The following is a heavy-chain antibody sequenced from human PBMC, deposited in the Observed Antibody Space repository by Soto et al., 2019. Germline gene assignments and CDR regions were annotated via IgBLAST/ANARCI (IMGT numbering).Heavy chain of an antibody. J-gene: IGHJ6*02. CDR3: VRVNADSYQFCYAMDV. CDR1: GFSLSTGRMG. Sequence: QVTLKESGPVLVKPTETLTLTCAVSGFSLSTGRMGVSWVRQPPGKALEWLAHIFSDDEISYSTSLQSRLTVSKDTSGRQVVLSMTNVDPVDTGRYYCVRVNADSYQFCYAMDVWGQGTTVTVSS. D-gene: IGHD4-17*01. CDR2: IFSDDEI. V-gene: IGHV2-26*01.